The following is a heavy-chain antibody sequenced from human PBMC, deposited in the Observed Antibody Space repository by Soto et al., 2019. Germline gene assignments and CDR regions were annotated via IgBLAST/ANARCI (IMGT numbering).Heavy chain of an antibody. J-gene: IGHJ6*02. D-gene: IGHD3-22*01. CDR2: IWYDGSNK. CDR1: GFTFSSYG. V-gene: IGHV3-33*01. Sequence: GGSLRLSCAASGFTFSSYGMHWVRQAPGKGLEWVAVIWYDGSNKYYADSVKGRFTISRDNSKNTLYLQMNSLRAEDTAVYYCARAGYYGGIAGEGYYYYGMDVWGQGTTVTVSS. CDR3: ARAGYYGGIAGEGYYYYGMDV.